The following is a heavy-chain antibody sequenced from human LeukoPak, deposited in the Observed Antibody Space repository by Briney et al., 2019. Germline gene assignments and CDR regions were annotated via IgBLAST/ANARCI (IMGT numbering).Heavy chain of an antibody. J-gene: IGHJ6*02. D-gene: IGHD3-9*01. CDR3: ARGSGLRYFDWPYGMDV. V-gene: IGHV1-8*01. CDR1: GYTFTSYD. Sequence: ASVKVSCKASGYTFTSYDINWVRQATGQGLEWMGWMNPNSGNTGYAQKFQGRVTMTRNTSISTAYMELSSLRSEDTAVYYCARGSGLRYFDWPYGMDVWGQGTTVTVSS. CDR2: MNPNSGNT.